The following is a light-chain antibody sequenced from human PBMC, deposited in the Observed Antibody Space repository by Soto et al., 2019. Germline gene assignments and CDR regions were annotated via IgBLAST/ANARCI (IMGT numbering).Light chain of an antibody. CDR1: QSVSSGH. Sequence: EIVLTQSPGTLSLSPGERATLSCRASQSVSSGHLAWYQQKPGQAPRLLIYGASNRATGIPDRFSGSGSGTGFTLPISRLGPEDFAFYYCQQYGSSPRTFGQGTKVDIK. V-gene: IGKV3-20*01. CDR2: GAS. CDR3: QQYGSSPRT. J-gene: IGKJ1*01.